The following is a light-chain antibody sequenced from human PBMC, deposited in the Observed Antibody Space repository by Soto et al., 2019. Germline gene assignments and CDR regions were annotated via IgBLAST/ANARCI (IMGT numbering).Light chain of an antibody. CDR3: QQYDSYPLT. Sequence: DIVMTQSPVTLSVSPGESATLSCRASQNIESNLAWYQQKPGQSPRLLIYTASTRASGTPARFSGSGYGTEFTLTISSLQPDDFATYYCQQYDSYPLTFGGGTKVDIK. J-gene: IGKJ4*01. CDR2: TAS. CDR1: QNIESN. V-gene: IGKV3-15*01.